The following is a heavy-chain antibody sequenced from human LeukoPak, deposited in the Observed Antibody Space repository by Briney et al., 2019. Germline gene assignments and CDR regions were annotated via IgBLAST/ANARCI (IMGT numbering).Heavy chain of an antibody. J-gene: IGHJ5*02. Sequence: SETLSLTCTVSGGSISSSYWSWIRQPPGKGLEWIGYIYYTGSTNYNPSLKSRVTMSVDTSKNQFSLELSSVTAADTAVYYCASSSWYGNWFDPWGQGTLVTVSS. CDR1: GGSISSSY. CDR3: ASSSWYGNWFDP. V-gene: IGHV4-59*01. D-gene: IGHD6-13*01. CDR2: IYYTGST.